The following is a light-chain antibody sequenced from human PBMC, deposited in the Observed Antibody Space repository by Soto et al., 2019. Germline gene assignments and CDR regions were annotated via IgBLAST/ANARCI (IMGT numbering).Light chain of an antibody. J-gene: IGKJ1*01. Sequence: EIVLTQSPATLSSFPGDRVTLSCRASQAVNTRLAWYQHKPGQAPRLLIYLASNRAAGVPARFSGSGSGTDFTLTISNVEPEDFAVYYCQQRQSWPRTFGQGTPVDIK. CDR2: LAS. CDR1: QAVNTR. CDR3: QQRQSWPRT. V-gene: IGKV3-11*01.